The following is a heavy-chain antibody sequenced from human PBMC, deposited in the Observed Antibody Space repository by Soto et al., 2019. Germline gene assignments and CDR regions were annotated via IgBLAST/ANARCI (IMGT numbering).Heavy chain of an antibody. V-gene: IGHV3-33*06. J-gene: IGHJ6*02. Sequence: QVQLVESGGGVVQPGRSLRLSCVASGFTFSSHGMHWVRQVPGKGLEWVAVIWYDGTNKYYADSVKGRFTISRDNSKNTLYLQMNSLRAEDTAIYYCAKKLRGVDYYYGMDVWGQGTTVTVSS. CDR3: AKKLRGVDYYYGMDV. CDR2: IWYDGTNK. D-gene: IGHD4-17*01. CDR1: GFTFSSHG.